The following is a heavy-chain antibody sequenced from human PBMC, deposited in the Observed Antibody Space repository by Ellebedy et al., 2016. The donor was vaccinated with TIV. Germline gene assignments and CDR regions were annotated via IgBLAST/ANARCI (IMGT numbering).Heavy chain of an antibody. J-gene: IGHJ4*02. CDR1: GGTFSSYA. Sequence: SVKVSXKASGGTFSSYAISWVRQAPGQGLEWMGGIIPIFGTANYAQKFQGRVTITADESTSTAYMELSSLRSEDTAVYYCTRTKVRGVPGFDYWGQGTLVTVSS. D-gene: IGHD3-10*01. V-gene: IGHV1-69*13. CDR2: IIPIFGTA. CDR3: TRTKVRGVPGFDY.